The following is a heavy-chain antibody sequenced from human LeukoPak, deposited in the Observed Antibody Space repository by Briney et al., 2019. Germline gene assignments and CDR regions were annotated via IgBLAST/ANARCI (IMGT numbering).Heavy chain of an antibody. J-gene: IGHJ3*02. Sequence: ASVKVSCKASGYTFSRYGITWVRQAPGQGLEWMGWITAYDGNTNFAQNFQARVTMTTDTSTNTAYMELRSLRSDGTAVYYCARQSFIAGDNWNYVLNGDDALDIWGQGTMVTVSS. D-gene: IGHD1-7*01. CDR2: ITAYDGNT. V-gene: IGHV1-18*01. CDR3: ARQSFIAGDNWNYVLNGDDALDI. CDR1: GYTFSRYG.